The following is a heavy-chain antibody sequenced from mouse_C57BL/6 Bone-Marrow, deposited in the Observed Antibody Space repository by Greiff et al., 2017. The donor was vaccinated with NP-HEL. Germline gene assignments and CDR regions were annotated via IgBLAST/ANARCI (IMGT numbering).Heavy chain of an antibody. CDR3: AREGIYYDYEDYAMDY. Sequence: QVQLQQPGAELVKPGASVKMSCKASGYTFTSYWITWVKQRPGQGLEWIGDIYPGSGSTNYNEKFKSKATLTVDTSSSTAYMQLSSLTSEDSAVYYCAREGIYYDYEDYAMDYWGQGTSVTVSS. V-gene: IGHV1-55*01. J-gene: IGHJ4*01. CDR2: IYPGSGST. D-gene: IGHD2-4*01. CDR1: GYTFTSYW.